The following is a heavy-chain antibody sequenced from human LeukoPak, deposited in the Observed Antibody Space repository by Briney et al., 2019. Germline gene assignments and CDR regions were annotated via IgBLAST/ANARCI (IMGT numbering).Heavy chain of an antibody. CDR3: ARDLYGVSHDY. CDR2: IYSSGST. V-gene: IGHV3-53*01. J-gene: IGHJ4*02. CDR1: EFTVSSNY. D-gene: IGHD4-17*01. Sequence: GGSLRLSCAASEFTVSSNYMNWARQAPGKGLEWVSVIYSSGSTYYAYSVKGRFTISRDNSKNTLYLQMNSLRAEDTAVYYCARDLYGVSHDYWGQGTLVTVSS.